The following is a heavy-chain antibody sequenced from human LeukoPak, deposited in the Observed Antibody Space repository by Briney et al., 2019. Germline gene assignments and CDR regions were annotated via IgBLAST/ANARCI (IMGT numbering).Heavy chain of an antibody. Sequence: GGSLRLSCAASGFTFSNAWMSRVRQAPGKGLEWVGRIKSKTDGGTTDYAAPVKGRFTISRDDSKNTLYLQMNSLKTEDTAVYYCTTGTGYSLVDYWGQGTLVTVSS. D-gene: IGHD2-15*01. J-gene: IGHJ4*02. CDR1: GFTFSNAW. CDR2: IKSKTDGGTT. V-gene: IGHV3-15*01. CDR3: TTGTGYSLVDY.